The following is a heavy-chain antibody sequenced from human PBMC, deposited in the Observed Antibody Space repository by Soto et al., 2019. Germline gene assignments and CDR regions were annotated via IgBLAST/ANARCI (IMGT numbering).Heavy chain of an antibody. CDR1: GGSFSGYY. J-gene: IGHJ6*02. CDR3: ARSGGSGWYGEGYYYYYGMDV. D-gene: IGHD6-19*01. CDR2: INHSGST. V-gene: IGHV4-34*01. Sequence: SETRSLTCAVYGGSFSGYYWSWIRQPPGKGLEWIGEINHSGSTNYNPSLKSRVTISVDTSKNQFSLKLSSVTAADTAVYYCARSGGSGWYGEGYYYYYGMDVWGQGTTVTVAS.